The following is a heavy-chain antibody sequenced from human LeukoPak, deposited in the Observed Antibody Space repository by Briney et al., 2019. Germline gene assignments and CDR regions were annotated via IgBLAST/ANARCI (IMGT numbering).Heavy chain of an antibody. CDR2: ISGSGRTT. J-gene: IGHJ1*01. CDR1: EFTFSSYA. V-gene: IGHV3-23*01. Sequence: GGSLRLSCTASEFTFSSYAMSWVRQAPGKGLEWVSGISGSGRTTYYADSVKGRFTTSRDNSKNTLYLQMNGLRAEDTAVYFCAKVGATAGTLRIEYFQHWGQGTLVTVSS. CDR3: AKVGATAGTLRIEYFQH. D-gene: IGHD6-13*01.